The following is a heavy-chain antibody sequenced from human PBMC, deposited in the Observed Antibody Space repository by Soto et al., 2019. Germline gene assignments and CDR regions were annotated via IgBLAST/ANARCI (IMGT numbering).Heavy chain of an antibody. CDR2: IIPIFGTA. CDR3: ARGVVPASFPLRP. J-gene: IGHJ5*02. D-gene: IGHD2-2*01. Sequence: GASVKVSCKASGGTFSSYAISWVRQAPGQGLEWMGGIIPIFGTANYAQKFQGRVTITADESTSTAYMELSSLRSEDTAVYHCARGVVPASFPLRPWGQGTLVTVSS. CDR1: GGTFSSYA. V-gene: IGHV1-69*13.